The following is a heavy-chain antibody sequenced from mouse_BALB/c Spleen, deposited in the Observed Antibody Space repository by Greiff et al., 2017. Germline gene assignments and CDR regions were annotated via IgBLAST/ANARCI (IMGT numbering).Heavy chain of an antibody. CDR3: ARGNYYFDY. CDR1: GFTFSSYT. D-gene: IGHD2-1*01. CDR2: ISNGGGST. J-gene: IGHJ2*01. Sequence: DVKLVESGGGLVQPGGSLKLSCAASGFTFSSYTMSWVRQTPEKRLEWVAYISNGGGSTYYPDTVKGRFTISRDNAKNTLYLQMSSLKSEDTAMYYCARGNYYFDYWGQGTTLTVSS. V-gene: IGHV5-12-2*01.